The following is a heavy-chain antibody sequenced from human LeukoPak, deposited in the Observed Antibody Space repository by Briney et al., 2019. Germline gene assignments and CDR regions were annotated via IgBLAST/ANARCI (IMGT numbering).Heavy chain of an antibody. J-gene: IGHJ4*02. V-gene: IGHV3-23*01. CDR3: AKAYYDSSGYYSFDH. Sequence: PGVSLRLSCAASGFTFSSCAMSWVRQAPGKGLEWVSGISGSGGSTYYADSVKGRFTISRDNSKNTLYLQMNSLRAEDTAVYYCAKAYYDSSGYYSFDHWGQGTLVTVSS. CDR1: GFTFSSCA. CDR2: ISGSGGST. D-gene: IGHD3-22*01.